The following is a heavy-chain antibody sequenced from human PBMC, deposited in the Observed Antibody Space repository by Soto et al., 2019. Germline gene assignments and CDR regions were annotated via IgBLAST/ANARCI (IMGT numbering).Heavy chain of an antibody. D-gene: IGHD6-19*01. CDR3: AKGGRQWLVTSDFNY. J-gene: IGHJ4*02. CDR1: GFTFSDYV. CDR2: VSHDGRNT. Sequence: VQLVESGGGVVQPGRSLRLSCAASGFTFSDYVMHWVRQAPGKGLEWVAVVSHDGRNTHYADSVKGRFTISRDSSKNTVSLEMTSLRGEDTAVYFCAKGGRQWLVTSDFNYWGQGALVTVSS. V-gene: IGHV3-30*18.